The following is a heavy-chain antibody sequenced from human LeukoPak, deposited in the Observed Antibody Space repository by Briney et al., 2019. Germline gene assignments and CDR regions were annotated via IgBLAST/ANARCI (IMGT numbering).Heavy chain of an antibody. Sequence: GGSLRLSCAASGFTFSNAWMSRVRQAPGKGLEWVGRIKSNNDGGTTDYAAPVKGRFTISRDDSKNTLYLQMSSLKSEDTAVYYCSRDTLRRIVESASWGQGTLVTVSS. D-gene: IGHD3-22*01. J-gene: IGHJ5*02. V-gene: IGHV3-15*01. CDR3: SRDTLRRIVESAS. CDR1: GFTFSNAW. CDR2: IKSNNDGGTT.